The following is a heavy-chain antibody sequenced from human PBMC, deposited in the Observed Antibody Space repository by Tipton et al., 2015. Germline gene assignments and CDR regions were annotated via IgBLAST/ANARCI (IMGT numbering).Heavy chain of an antibody. Sequence: TLSLTCTVSGGSISSSYWSWIRQPAGRGLEWIGLIYTSDSTKYNPSLKSRVTMSVDTSKNQFSLKLSSVTAADTAVYYCARVGDLGSTGYYSLLLDYWGQGTLVTVSS. V-gene: IGHV4-4*07. CDR1: GGSISSSY. J-gene: IGHJ4*02. D-gene: IGHD3-22*01. CDR3: ARVGDLGSTGYYSLLLDY. CDR2: IYTSDST.